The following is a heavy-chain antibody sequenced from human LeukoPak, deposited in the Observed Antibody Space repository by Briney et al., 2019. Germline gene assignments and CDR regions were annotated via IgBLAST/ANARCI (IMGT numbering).Heavy chain of an antibody. CDR3: ARGGWLYPHAKPRPFDY. D-gene: IGHD3-16*02. CDR1: GGSFSGYY. J-gene: IGHJ4*02. V-gene: IGHV4-34*01. CDR2: INHSGST. Sequence: SETLSLTCAVYGGSFSGYYWSWIRQPPGKGLEWIGEINHSGSTNYNPSLKSRVTISVDTSKNQFSLKLSSVTAADTAVYYCARGGWLYPHAKPRPFDYWGQGTLVTVSS.